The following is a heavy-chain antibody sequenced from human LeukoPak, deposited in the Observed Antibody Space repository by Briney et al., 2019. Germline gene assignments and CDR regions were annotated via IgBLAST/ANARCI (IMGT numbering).Heavy chain of an antibody. CDR2: ISSNGGNI. CDR3: ARGVFAGDLLTGYWYFDL. D-gene: IGHD1-20*01. Sequence: GGSLRLSCSATGFTFSGYAMHWVRQAPGKGLEYVSAISSNGGNIYYADSVKGRFTISRDNSKNTLYLQMSSLRAEDTAVYYCARGVFAGDLLTGYWYFDLWGRGTLVTVSS. V-gene: IGHV3-64D*09. CDR1: GFTFSGYA. J-gene: IGHJ2*01.